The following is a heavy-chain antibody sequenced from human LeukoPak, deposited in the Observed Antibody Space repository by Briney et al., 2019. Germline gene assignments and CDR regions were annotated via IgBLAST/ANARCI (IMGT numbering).Heavy chain of an antibody. CDR1: GFTASRNY. J-gene: IGHJ4*02. Sequence: GGSLRLSCAASGFTASRNYMSWVRRAPGKVLEWVSVIYSGGSTYYADSVKGRFTISRDNSKNTLYFQMNSLRAEDTAVYYCASGIGYCSGGSCYSFDHWGQGTLVTVSS. CDR2: IYSGGST. CDR3: ASGIGYCSGGSCYSFDH. V-gene: IGHV3-53*01. D-gene: IGHD2-15*01.